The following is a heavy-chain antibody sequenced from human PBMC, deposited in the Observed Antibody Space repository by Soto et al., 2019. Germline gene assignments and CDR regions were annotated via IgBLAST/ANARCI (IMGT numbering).Heavy chain of an antibody. J-gene: IGHJ4*02. Sequence: PGESLKISCTGSGYSFSTYWIAWVRQMPGKGLEWMAVIWCDGSNKYYADSVKGRFTISRDNSKNTLYLQMNSLRAEDTAVYYCARDLHYYDSSGPLDYWGQGTLVTVSS. CDR2: IWCDGSNK. V-gene: IGHV3-33*01. CDR3: ARDLHYYDSSGPLDY. D-gene: IGHD3-22*01. CDR1: GYSFSTYW.